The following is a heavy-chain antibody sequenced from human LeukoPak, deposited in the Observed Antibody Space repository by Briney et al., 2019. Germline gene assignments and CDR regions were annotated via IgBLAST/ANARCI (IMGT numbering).Heavy chain of an antibody. D-gene: IGHD4-23*01. CDR3: ATDTVVTPRDAFDI. CDR2: IIPILGIA. Sequence: ASVKVSCKASGGTFSSYAISWVRQAPGQGLEWMGRIIPILGIANYAQKFQGRVTITADKSTSTAYMELSSLRSEDTAVYYCATDTVVTPRDAFDIWGQGTMVTVSS. V-gene: IGHV1-69*04. CDR1: GGTFSSYA. J-gene: IGHJ3*02.